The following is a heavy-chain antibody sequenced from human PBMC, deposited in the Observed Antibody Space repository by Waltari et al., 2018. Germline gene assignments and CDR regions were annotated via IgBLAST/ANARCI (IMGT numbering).Heavy chain of an antibody. Sequence: QLQLQESGPGLVKPSETLSFTCTVSGGSISSSSYYWGWIRQPPGKGLEWIGSIYYSGSTYYSPSLKSRVTISVDTSKNQFSLKLSSGTAADTAVYYCATKRESSASGFDYWGQGTLVTVSS. D-gene: IGHD6-19*01. J-gene: IGHJ4*02. CDR3: ATKRESSASGFDY. CDR2: IYYSGST. V-gene: IGHV4-39*01. CDR1: GGSISSSSYY.